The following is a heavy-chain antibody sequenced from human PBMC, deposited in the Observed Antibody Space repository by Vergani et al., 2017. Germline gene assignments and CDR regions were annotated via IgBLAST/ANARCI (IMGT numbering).Heavy chain of an antibody. CDR3: ARAIIPAAMNFLSDY. D-gene: IGHD2-2*01. CDR2: IYYSGST. Sequence: QVQLQESGPGLVKPSETLSLTCTVSGGSISSYYWSWIRQPPGKGLEWIGYIYYSGSTNYNPSLKSRVTISVDTSKNQFSLKLSAVTAADTAVYYCARAIIPAAMNFLSDYWGQGTLVTVSS. CDR1: GGSISSYY. V-gene: IGHV4-59*01. J-gene: IGHJ4*02.